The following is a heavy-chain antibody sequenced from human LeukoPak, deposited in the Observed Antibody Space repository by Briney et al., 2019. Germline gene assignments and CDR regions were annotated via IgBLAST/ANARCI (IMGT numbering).Heavy chain of an antibody. CDR1: GYSISSGYY. Sequence: SETLSLTCTVSGYSISSGYYWGWIRQPPGKGLEWIGSIYHSGSTYYNPSLKGRVTISVDTSKNQFSLKLSSVTAADTAVYYCARDSSSDYVKTYYFDYWGQGTLVTVSS. V-gene: IGHV4-38-2*02. CDR2: IYHSGST. D-gene: IGHD3-16*01. CDR3: ARDSSSDYVKTYYFDY. J-gene: IGHJ4*02.